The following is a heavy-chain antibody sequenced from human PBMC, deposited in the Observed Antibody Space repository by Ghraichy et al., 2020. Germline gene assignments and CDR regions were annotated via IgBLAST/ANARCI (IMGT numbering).Heavy chain of an antibody. J-gene: IGHJ4*02. V-gene: IGHV4-39*01. D-gene: IGHD2-15*01. Sequence: SETLSLTCTVSGDSISSSSDYWAWIRQPPGKGLEWIGSIYYSGSTYYNPSLKSRVTISVATSENQFSLKLTSVTAADTAVYYCARQAMDIVVVVSATFDDLGQVTQVTVSS. CDR3: ARQAMDIVVVVSATFDD. CDR2: IYYSGST. CDR1: GDSISSSSDY.